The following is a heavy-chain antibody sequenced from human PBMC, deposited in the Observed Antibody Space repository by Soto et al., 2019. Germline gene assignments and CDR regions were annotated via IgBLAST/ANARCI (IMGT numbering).Heavy chain of an antibody. CDR2: ISGSGGST. V-gene: IGHV3-23*01. D-gene: IGHD3-3*01. Sequence: EVQLLESGGGLVQPGGSLRLSCAASGFTFSSYAMSWVRQAPGKGLEWVSAISGSGGSTYYADSVKGRFTISRDNSKNTMYLQMNSLRAEDTAVYYCAKASRRSGKNYYYYYGMDVWGQGTTVTVSS. CDR1: GFTFSSYA. J-gene: IGHJ6*02. CDR3: AKASRRSGKNYYYYYGMDV.